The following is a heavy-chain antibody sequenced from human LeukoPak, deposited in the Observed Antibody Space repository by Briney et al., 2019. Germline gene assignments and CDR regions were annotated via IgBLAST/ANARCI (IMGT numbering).Heavy chain of an antibody. CDR1: GFTFSSYG. CDR3: ARDLYVDTAMVPYGLLY. J-gene: IGHJ4*02. CDR2: IRYDGYNE. Sequence: GGSLRLSCAASGFTFSSYGMYWVRQAPGQGLEWMASIRYDGYNEYYADSVKGRFTISRDNSKNTLYLQMNSLRAEDTAVYYCARDLYVDTAMVPYGLLYWGQGTLVTVSS. D-gene: IGHD5-18*01. V-gene: IGHV3-30*02.